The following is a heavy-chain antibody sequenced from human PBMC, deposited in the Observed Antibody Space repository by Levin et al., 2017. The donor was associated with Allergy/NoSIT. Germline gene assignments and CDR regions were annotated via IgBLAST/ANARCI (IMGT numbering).Heavy chain of an antibody. J-gene: IGHJ6*03. CDR3: ARQSPSFYYGSGGYMGPSYYSYMDV. D-gene: IGHD3-10*01. V-gene: IGHV5-51*01. CDR2: IYPGDSDT. CDR1: GYTNFPHFW. Sequence: GESLKISCQGSGYTNFPHFWIAWVRQMPGKGMEWMGIIYPGDSDTWYSPSFEGQVTISADKSINTVYLQWSSLKASDTAKYYCARQSPSFYYGSGGYMGPSYYSYMDVWGKGTTVIVS.